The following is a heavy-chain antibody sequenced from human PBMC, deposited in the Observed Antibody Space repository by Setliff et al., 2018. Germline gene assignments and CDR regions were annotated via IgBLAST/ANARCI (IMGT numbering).Heavy chain of an antibody. CDR2: INHSGST. V-gene: IGHV4-34*01. D-gene: IGHD3-22*01. CDR3: ARVRPLGGYYSEVWRGARRGNWFDP. CDR1: GGSFSGYY. Sequence: SETLSLTCAVYGGSFSGYYWSWIRQPPGKGPEWIGEINHSGSTNYNPSLKSRVTISVDTSKNQFSRKLSSVTAADTAVYYCARVRPLGGYYSEVWRGARRGNWFDPWGQGTLVTVSS. J-gene: IGHJ5*02.